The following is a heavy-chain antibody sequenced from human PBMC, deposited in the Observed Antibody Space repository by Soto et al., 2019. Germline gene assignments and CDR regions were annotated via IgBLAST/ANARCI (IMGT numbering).Heavy chain of an antibody. D-gene: IGHD5-18*01. CDR2: IYYSGST. J-gene: IGHJ4*02. V-gene: IGHV4-31*03. CDR1: GGSISSGGYY. CDR3: ARGVDTAMVLSYYFDY. Sequence: SLTCTVSGGSISSGGYYWSWIRQHPGKGLEWIGYIYYSGSTYYNPSLKSRVTISVDTSKKQFSLKLSSVTAADTAVYYCARGVDTAMVLSYYFDYWGQGTLVTVSS.